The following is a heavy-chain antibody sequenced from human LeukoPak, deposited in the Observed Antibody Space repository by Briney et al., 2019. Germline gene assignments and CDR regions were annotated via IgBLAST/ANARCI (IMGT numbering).Heavy chain of an antibody. CDR2: INQDGSEK. CDR3: ADPPSDY. CDR1: GFTFNGKW. J-gene: IGHJ4*02. V-gene: IGHV3-7*01. Sequence: PGGSLRLSCAASGFTFNGKWMTWVRQAPGKGLEWVPNINQDGSEKYYVNSVKGRFTLSRDNAKSSLYLEMSGLRVEDTAVYYCADPPSDYWGQGTLVAVSS.